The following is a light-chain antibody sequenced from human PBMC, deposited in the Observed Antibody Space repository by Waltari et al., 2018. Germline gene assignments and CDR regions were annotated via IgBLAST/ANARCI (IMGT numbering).Light chain of an antibody. CDR2: DIS. CDR3: QQRSVWPPVT. CDR1: QSVGRY. J-gene: IGKJ5*01. V-gene: IGKV3-11*01. Sequence: IVLTQSPGTLSVSPGERATLSCRASQSVGRYLAWYQQRPGQAPRLLIYDISTRATGVPARFSGSGSGTDFTLTISSPEPEDSAVYYCQQRSVWPPVTFGPGTRLEIK.